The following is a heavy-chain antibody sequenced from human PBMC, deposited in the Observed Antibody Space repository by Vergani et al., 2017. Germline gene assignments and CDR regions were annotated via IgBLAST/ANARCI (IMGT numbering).Heavy chain of an antibody. D-gene: IGHD3-3*01. CDR2: MNPNSGNT. CDR3: ARATYYDFWSGYYSHHYYYYMDV. V-gene: IGHV1-8*01. J-gene: IGHJ6*03. Sequence: QVQLVQSGAEVKKPGASVKVSCKASGYTFTSYDINWVRQATGQGLEWMGWMNPNSGNTGYAQKFQGRVTMTRNTSISTAYMELSSLRSEDTAVYYCARATYYDFWSGYYSHHYYYYMDVWSKGTTVTVSS. CDR1: GYTFTSYD.